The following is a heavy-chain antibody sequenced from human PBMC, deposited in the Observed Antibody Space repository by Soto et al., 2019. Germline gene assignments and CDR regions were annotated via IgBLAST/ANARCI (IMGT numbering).Heavy chain of an antibody. Sequence: ASVKVSCKSSGYTFKNYAIGWVRQAPGKGLEWMGWISAYNGNTNYAQTYLGRVTMTTDTSTSTVYMELRNLRSDDTALYYCARLARGYDFDYWGQGTLVTVSS. CDR3: ARLARGYDFDY. J-gene: IGHJ4*02. D-gene: IGHD2-15*01. CDR2: ISAYNGNT. V-gene: IGHV1-18*01. CDR1: GYTFKNYA.